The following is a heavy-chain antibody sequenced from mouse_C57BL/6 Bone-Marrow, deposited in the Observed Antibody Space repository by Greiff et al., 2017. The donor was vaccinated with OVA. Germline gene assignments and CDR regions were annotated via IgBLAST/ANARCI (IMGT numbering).Heavy chain of an antibody. CDR1: GFNIKDDY. D-gene: IGHD1-1*01. CDR2: IDPENGDT. Sequence: VQLKQSGAELVRPGASVKLSCTASGFNIKDDYMHWVKQRPEQGLEWIGWIDPENGDTEYASKFQGKATITADTTSNTAYLQLSSLTSEDTAVYYCTPRGSSPWFAYWGRGTVVTVTA. V-gene: IGHV14-4*01. J-gene: IGHJ3*01. CDR3: TPRGSSPWFAY.